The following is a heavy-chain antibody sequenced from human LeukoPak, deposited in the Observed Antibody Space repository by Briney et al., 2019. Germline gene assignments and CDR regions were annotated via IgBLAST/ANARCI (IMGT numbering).Heavy chain of an antibody. CDR3: ARPSSRNAFDI. Sequence: SETLSLTCTVSGGSLSSSSYYWVWIRQPPGKGLEGIGSIYYSGSTYYNPSLKSQVTISVDTSKNKFSLKRSSVTAADTAVYYCARPSSRNAFDIWGQGTMVTVSS. D-gene: IGHD6-19*01. V-gene: IGHV4-39*01. J-gene: IGHJ3*02. CDR1: GGSLSSSSYY. CDR2: IYYSGST.